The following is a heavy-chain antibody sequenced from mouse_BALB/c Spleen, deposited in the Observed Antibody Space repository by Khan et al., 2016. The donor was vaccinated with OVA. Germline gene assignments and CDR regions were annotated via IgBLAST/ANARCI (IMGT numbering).Heavy chain of an antibody. J-gene: IGHJ4*01. CDR3: ARNTHRITTMMDY. CDR1: GFSLTSYG. V-gene: IGHV2-6*02. CDR2: IWSDGKT. Sequence: QVQLQESGPGLVAPSQTLSITCTASGFSLTSYGVHWVCQPPGKGLEWLVVIWSDGKTTYNSTLISRLSTSKDNSKSQAFLKMNSLLTDDTAMYYCARNTHRITTMMDYWGQGTSVTVSS. D-gene: IGHD2-4*01.